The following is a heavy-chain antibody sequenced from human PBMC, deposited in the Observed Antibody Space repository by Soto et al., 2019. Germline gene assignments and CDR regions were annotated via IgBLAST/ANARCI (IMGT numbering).Heavy chain of an antibody. CDR1: GFTFSSCA. J-gene: IGHJ4*02. CDR2: ISSDGRPT. CDR3: VKDRYVDY. Sequence: GGSLRLSCSVSGFTFSSCAMHWVRQAPGKGLEYVSSISSDGRPTYYADSVKGRFTISRDNSKNTLYLQMYSLKAEDTAVYYCVKDRYVDYWGQGTLVTVSS. V-gene: IGHV3-64D*06.